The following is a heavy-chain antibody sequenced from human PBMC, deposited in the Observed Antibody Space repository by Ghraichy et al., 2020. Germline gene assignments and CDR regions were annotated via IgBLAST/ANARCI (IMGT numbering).Heavy chain of an antibody. D-gene: IGHD3-3*01. V-gene: IGHV3-48*02. CDR1: GFTFSSYS. CDR2: ISSSSSTI. CDR3: ARDAGFFGVVIIPLIDAFDI. Sequence: GGSLRLSCAASGFTFSSYSMNWVRQAPGKGLEWVSYISSSSSTIYYADSVKGRFTISRDNAKNSLYLQMNSLRDEDTAVYYCARDAGFFGVVIIPLIDAFDIWGQGTMVTVSS. J-gene: IGHJ3*02.